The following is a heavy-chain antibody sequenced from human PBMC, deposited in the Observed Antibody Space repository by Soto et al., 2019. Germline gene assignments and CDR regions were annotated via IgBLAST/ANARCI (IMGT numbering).Heavy chain of an antibody. Sequence: ASVKVSCKASGGTFSSYAISWVRQAPGQGLEWMGGIIPIFGTANYAQKFQGRVTITADESTSTAYMELSSLRSEDTAVYYCARDRVLGDIVVVPAAPGRNYYYYYGMDVWGQGTTVTVSS. CDR1: GGTFSSYA. J-gene: IGHJ6*02. CDR3: ARDRVLGDIVVVPAAPGRNYYYYYGMDV. CDR2: IIPIFGTA. V-gene: IGHV1-69*13. D-gene: IGHD2-2*01.